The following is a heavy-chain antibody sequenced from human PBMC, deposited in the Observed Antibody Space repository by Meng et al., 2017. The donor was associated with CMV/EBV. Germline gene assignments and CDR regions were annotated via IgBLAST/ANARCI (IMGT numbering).Heavy chain of an antibody. CDR1: RDTFTVYY. V-gene: IGHV1-2*02. CDR2: INPNSGGT. CDR3: AREGFDP. Sequence: VKVSCKAYRDTFTVYYMHWVRQAPGQGLEWMGWINPNSGGTNYAQKFQGRVTMNRDTSISTAYMELSRLRSDDTAVYYCAREGFDPWGQGTLVTVSS. J-gene: IGHJ5*02.